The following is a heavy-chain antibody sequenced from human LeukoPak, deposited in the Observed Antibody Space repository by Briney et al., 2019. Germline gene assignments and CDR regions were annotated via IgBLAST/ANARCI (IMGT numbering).Heavy chain of an antibody. CDR1: GYTFSAYY. J-gene: IGHJ4*02. Sequence: ASVKASCKASGYTFSAYYIHWVRQAPGQGLEWMGWINPNSGDTNYAQKFQGRVTMTRDTSISTVYMELSSLRPDDTAVFYCARAAPRFGATSQYWGQGSLVTVSS. V-gene: IGHV1-2*02. CDR2: INPNSGDT. D-gene: IGHD1-26*01. CDR3: ARAAPRFGATSQY.